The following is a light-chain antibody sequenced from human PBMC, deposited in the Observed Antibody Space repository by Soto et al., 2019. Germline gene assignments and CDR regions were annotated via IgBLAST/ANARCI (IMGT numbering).Light chain of an antibody. J-gene: IGLJ2*01. V-gene: IGLV2-14*01. CDR2: EVS. CDR1: SSDVGGYNY. CDR3: SSYTSSSTFHVV. Sequence: QSVLTQPASVSGSPGQSITISCTGTSSDVGGYNYVSWYQQHPGKAPKLMIYEVSNRPSGVSNRFSGSKSGNTASLTISGLQAEDEADYYCSSYTSSSTFHVVFGGGTQLTVL.